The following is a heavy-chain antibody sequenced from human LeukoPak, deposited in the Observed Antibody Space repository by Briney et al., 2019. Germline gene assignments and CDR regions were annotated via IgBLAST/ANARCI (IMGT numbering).Heavy chain of an antibody. CDR3: ARGPGSGSYDY. Sequence: SETLSLTCTVSGYSITSGYYWGWIRQPPGKGLEWIGSIYHTGSTYYNPSLKSRVTISVDTSKNQFPLNLSSVTAADTAVYYCARGPGSGSYDYWGQGTLVTVSS. D-gene: IGHD1-26*01. J-gene: IGHJ4*02. CDR2: IYHTGST. V-gene: IGHV4-38-2*02. CDR1: GYSITSGYY.